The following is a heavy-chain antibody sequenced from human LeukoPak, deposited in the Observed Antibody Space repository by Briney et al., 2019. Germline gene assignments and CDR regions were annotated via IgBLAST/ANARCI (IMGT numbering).Heavy chain of an antibody. CDR2: IYGGGST. Sequence: GGSLRLSCAASGFTVSTNYMNWVRQAPGKGLEWVSVIYGGGSTYYADSVKGRFTTSRDNSKNTLYLQMNSLRAEDTAMYYCARDRHRPDIWGQGTMATVSS. CDR1: GFTVSTNY. J-gene: IGHJ3*02. V-gene: IGHV3-53*01. CDR3: ARDRHRPDI. D-gene: IGHD2-21*01.